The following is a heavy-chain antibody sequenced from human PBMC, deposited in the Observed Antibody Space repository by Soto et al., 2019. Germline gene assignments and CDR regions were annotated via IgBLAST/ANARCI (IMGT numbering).Heavy chain of an antibody. V-gene: IGHV1-69*01. D-gene: IGHD6-13*01. CDR1: GGTFSTYS. J-gene: IGHJ3*02. CDR2: IIPMFDTP. CDR3: ATERGSRAVGGSDAFDI. Sequence: QVQLVQSGAEVKKPGSSVKVSCKASGGTFSTYSISWVRQAPGQGPEWIGGIIPMFDTPNYAQKFQARVTISADESTSTAYMELSSLRSDDTAVYFCATERGSRAVGGSDAFDIWGQGTMVTVSS.